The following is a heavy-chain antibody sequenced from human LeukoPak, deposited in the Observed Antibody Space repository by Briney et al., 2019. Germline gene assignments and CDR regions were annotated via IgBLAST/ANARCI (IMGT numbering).Heavy chain of an antibody. V-gene: IGHV3-23*01. CDR1: GFTFSSYA. Sequence: GGSLRLSCAASGFTFSSYAMSWVHQAPGKGLEWVSAISGSGGSTYYADSVKGRFTISRDNSKNTLYLQMNSLRAEDTAVYYCAKDRSGYSYGCFDYWGQGTLVTVSS. J-gene: IGHJ4*02. CDR3: AKDRSGYSYGCFDY. CDR2: ISGSGGST. D-gene: IGHD5-18*01.